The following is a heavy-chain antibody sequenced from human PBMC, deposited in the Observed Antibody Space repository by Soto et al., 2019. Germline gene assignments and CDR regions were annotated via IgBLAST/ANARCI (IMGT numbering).Heavy chain of an antibody. D-gene: IGHD3-16*02. CDR2: ISGCGGST. CDR3: AKDSMITFGGVIVEPYNWFDP. V-gene: IGHV3-23*01. J-gene: IGHJ5*02. CDR1: GFTFSSYA. Sequence: EVQLLESGGGLVQPGGSLRLSCAASGFTFSSYAMSWVRQAPGKGLEWVSAISGCGGSTYYADSVKGRFTISRDNSKNTLYLQMNSLRAEDTAVYYCAKDSMITFGGVIVEPYNWFDPWGQGTLVTVSS.